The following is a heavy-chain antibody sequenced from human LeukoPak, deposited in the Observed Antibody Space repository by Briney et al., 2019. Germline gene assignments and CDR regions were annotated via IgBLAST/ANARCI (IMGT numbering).Heavy chain of an antibody. CDR1: GFTVSSNY. CDR2: IYSGGST. CDR3: ARDLNRRVFTDY. J-gene: IGHJ4*02. Sequence: PGGSLRLSCAASGFTVSSNYMSWVRQAPGKGLEWVSVIYSGGSTYYADSVKGRFTISRDNSKNTLYLQMNSLTAEDTAVYYCARDLNRRVFTDYWGQGALVTVSS. V-gene: IGHV3-53*01.